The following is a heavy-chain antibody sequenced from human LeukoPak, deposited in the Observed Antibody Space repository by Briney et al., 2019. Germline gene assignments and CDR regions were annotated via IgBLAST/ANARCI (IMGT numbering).Heavy chain of an antibody. CDR1: GFSFGDYA. CDR3: TRYYDYVWGSYRYIDY. V-gene: IGHV3-49*04. Sequence: SLRLSRTASGFSFGDYAMSWVRQAPGKGLEWVGFIRSKTYGGTTEYAASVKGRFTISRDDSESIAHLQMNSLKTEDTAVYYCTRYYDYVWGSYRYIDYWGQGTLVTVSS. D-gene: IGHD3-16*02. J-gene: IGHJ4*02. CDR2: IRSKTYGGTT.